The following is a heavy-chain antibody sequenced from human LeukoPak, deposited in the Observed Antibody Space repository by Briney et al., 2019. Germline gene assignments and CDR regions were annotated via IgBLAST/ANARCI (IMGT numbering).Heavy chain of an antibody. D-gene: IGHD6-6*01. Sequence: SHTLSLTFTISGDSVSSNSSAWNWIRQSPSKGLEWLGRTYYRSKWYNDYAVSVKSRITINPDTSKNQFSLQLNSVTPEDTAVYYCARDLGAARTGAFDIWGQGTMVTVSS. V-gene: IGHV6-1*01. CDR2: TYYRSKWYN. CDR3: ARDLGAARTGAFDI. CDR1: GDSVSSNSSA. J-gene: IGHJ3*02.